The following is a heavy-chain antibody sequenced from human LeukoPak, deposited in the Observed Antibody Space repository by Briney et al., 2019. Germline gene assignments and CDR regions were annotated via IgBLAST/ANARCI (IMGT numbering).Heavy chain of an antibody. J-gene: IGHJ4*02. Sequence: PGASLRLSCAASGFMFGSQAMSWVRQAPGKGLEWVSVIGGSGSITYYRDSVKGRFTISRDNSKNTMYLQMNSLRAEDTAVYYCASAGSGWYGYWGQGTLVTVSS. V-gene: IGHV3-23*01. CDR3: ASAGSGWYGY. D-gene: IGHD6-19*01. CDR2: IGGSGSIT. CDR1: GFMFGSQA.